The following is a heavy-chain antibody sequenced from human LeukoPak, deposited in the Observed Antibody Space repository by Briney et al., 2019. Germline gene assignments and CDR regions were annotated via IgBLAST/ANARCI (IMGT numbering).Heavy chain of an antibody. Sequence: SETLSLTCAVYGGSFSGYYWSWIRQPPGKGLEWIGEINHSGNTNYNPSLKSRVTISVDTSKNQFSLKLSSVTAADTAVYYCARGLGGAITFGGVIVFDYWGQGTLVTVSS. D-gene: IGHD3-16*02. V-gene: IGHV4-34*01. CDR1: GGSFSGYY. J-gene: IGHJ4*02. CDR3: ARGLGGAITFGGVIVFDY. CDR2: INHSGNT.